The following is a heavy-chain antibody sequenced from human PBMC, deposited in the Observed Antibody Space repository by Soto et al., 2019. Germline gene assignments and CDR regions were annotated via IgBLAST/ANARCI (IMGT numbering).Heavy chain of an antibody. CDR3: ARGDYDFWSGTVLRWFDP. CDR1: GGSFSGYY. J-gene: IGHJ5*02. D-gene: IGHD3-3*01. V-gene: IGHV4-34*01. Sequence: PSETLSLTCAVYGGSFSGYYWSWIRQPPGKGLEWIGEINHSGSTNYNPSLKSRVTISVDTSKNQFSLKLSSVTAADTAVYYCARGDYDFWSGTVLRWFDPWGQGTLVTVSS. CDR2: INHSGST.